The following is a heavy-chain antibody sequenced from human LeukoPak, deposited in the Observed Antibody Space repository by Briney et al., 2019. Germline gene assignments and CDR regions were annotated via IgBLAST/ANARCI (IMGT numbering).Heavy chain of an antibody. CDR2: IYYSGST. CDR1: GDSISSYY. J-gene: IGHJ4*02. CDR3: AREVPIVRGLRWDY. D-gene: IGHD3-10*01. V-gene: IGHV4-59*01. Sequence: ETLSLTCTVSGDSISSYYWNWVRQPPGKGLEWIGYIYYSGSTSCNPSLKSRVTISIDTSKNQFSLKLRSVTAADTAVYYCAREVPIVRGLRWDYWGQGTLVTVSS.